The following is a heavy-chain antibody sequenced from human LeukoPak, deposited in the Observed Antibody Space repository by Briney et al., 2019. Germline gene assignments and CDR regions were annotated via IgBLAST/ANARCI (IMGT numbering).Heavy chain of an antibody. CDR2: INSDGSST. Sequence: GGSLRLSCAASGLTFSSYWMHWVRQAPGKGLGWVSSINSDGSSTRYADSVKGRFTISRDNAKNTLYLQMNSLRAEDTAVYYCARSGGGPCDYWGQGTLVTVSS. J-gene: IGHJ4*02. CDR3: ARSGGGPCDY. CDR1: GLTFSSYW. D-gene: IGHD3-10*01. V-gene: IGHV3-74*01.